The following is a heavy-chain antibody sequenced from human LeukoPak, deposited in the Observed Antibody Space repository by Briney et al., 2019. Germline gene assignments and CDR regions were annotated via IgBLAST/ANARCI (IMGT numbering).Heavy chain of an antibody. Sequence: SETLSLTCTVSGGSISSSSYYWGWIRQPPGKGLEWIGSIYYSGSTYYNPSLKSRVTISVDTSKNQFSLKLSSVTAADTAVYYCARERYYDTSGYYYLFDYWGQGTLVTVSS. CDR1: GGSISSSSYY. V-gene: IGHV4-39*07. CDR2: IYYSGST. D-gene: IGHD3-22*01. CDR3: ARERYYDTSGYYYLFDY. J-gene: IGHJ4*02.